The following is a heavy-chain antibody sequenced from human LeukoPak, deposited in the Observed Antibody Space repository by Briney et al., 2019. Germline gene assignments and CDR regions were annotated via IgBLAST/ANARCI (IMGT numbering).Heavy chain of an antibody. D-gene: IGHD4-17*01. Sequence: SETLSLTCIVSAGSINDNYWSWIRRPAGKGLEWLGRISSSGSTNYNPPLQSRVTMSIETSKNQFYLTLTSVTAADTAVYYCARAKAPYGDYYFDHWGQGTLVTVSS. CDR3: ARAKAPYGDYYFDH. V-gene: IGHV4-4*07. CDR2: ISSSGST. J-gene: IGHJ4*02. CDR1: AGSINDNY.